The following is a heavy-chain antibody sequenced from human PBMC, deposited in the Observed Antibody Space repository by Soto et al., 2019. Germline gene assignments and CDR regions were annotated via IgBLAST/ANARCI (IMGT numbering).Heavy chain of an antibody. V-gene: IGHV4-4*07. D-gene: IGHD2-8*02. J-gene: IGHJ5*02. CDR3: AKDIPGGIPPP. CDR1: GDSLSGYL. Sequence: SETLSLTCTVSGDSLSGYLWSWIRQPADKGLEWIGRIYGSGTTIYNPSLRGRVTISLDTSKNQFSLRLTSVTAADTAVYYCAKDIPGGIPPPWGHGTLVTVSS. CDR2: IYGSGTT.